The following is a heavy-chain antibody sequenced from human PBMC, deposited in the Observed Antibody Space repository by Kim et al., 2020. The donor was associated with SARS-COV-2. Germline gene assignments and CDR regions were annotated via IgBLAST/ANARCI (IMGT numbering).Heavy chain of an antibody. CDR3: AKDQAHYDLLNGLDY. D-gene: IGHD3-9*01. V-gene: IGHV3-30*18. J-gene: IGHJ4*01. CDR2: ISYDGSKT. Sequence: GGSLRLSCATFGFTFSTYAMHWVRQAPGKGLEYVALISYDGSKTYYGDSVKGRFTISRDNSKNTLSLQMNSLRPEDTAVYYCAKDQAHYDLLNGLDYWG. CDR1: GFTFSTYA.